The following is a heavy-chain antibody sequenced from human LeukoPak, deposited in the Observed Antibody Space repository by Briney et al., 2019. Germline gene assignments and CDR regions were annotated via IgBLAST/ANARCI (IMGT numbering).Heavy chain of an antibody. CDR1: GGTFSSYA. D-gene: IGHD2-21*02. CDR2: IIPIFGTA. Sequence: SVKVSCKASGGTFSSYAISWVRQAPGQGLEWMGGIIPIFGTANYAQKFQGRVTITADKSTSTAYMELSSLRSEDTAVYYCARDPAYCGGDCYPIDYWGQGTLVTVSS. J-gene: IGHJ4*02. V-gene: IGHV1-69*06. CDR3: ARDPAYCGGDCYPIDY.